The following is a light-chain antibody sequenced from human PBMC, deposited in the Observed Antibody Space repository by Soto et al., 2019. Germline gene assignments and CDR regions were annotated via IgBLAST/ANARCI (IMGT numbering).Light chain of an antibody. J-gene: IGLJ3*02. V-gene: IGLV2-11*01. Sequence: QSALTQPRSVSGSPGQSVTISCTGTSSDVGAYNYVSWYQQHPGKVPKLMIYDVSRRPSGVPDRFSGSKSGNTASLTISGLQADDEAYYYCCSYAGSYTLVFGGGTQLTVL. CDR1: SSDVGAYNY. CDR2: DVS. CDR3: CSYAGSYTLV.